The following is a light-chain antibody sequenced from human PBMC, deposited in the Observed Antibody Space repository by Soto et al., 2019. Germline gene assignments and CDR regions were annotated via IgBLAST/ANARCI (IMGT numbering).Light chain of an antibody. V-gene: IGKV3D-15*01. CDR1: QYISSD. CDR3: QHHYSWPLT. Sequence: EILMTQSPATLSVSPGERATLSCRASQYISSDLAWYQQKPGQAPRLLIHGASNRATGTPARFSGSASGTDFTLTISSLQSEDFAVYYCQHHYSWPLTCGGGTEVEIK. J-gene: IGKJ4*01. CDR2: GAS.